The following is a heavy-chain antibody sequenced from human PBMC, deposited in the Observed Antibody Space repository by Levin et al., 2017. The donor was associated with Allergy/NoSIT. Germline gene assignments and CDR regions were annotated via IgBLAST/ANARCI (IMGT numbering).Heavy chain of an antibody. D-gene: IGHD3-10*01. CDR2: INPSGGST. J-gene: IGHJ4*02. V-gene: IGHV1-46*03. CDR1: GYTFTSYY. CDR3: ARTPGDTTGGGRSMVRGDGGSFFDY. Sequence: ASVKVSCKASGYTFTSYYMHWVRQAPGQGLEWMGIINPSGGSTSYAQKFQGRVTMTRDTSTSTVYMELSSLRSEDTAVYYCARTPGDTTGGGRSMVRGDGGSFFDYWGQGTLVTVSS.